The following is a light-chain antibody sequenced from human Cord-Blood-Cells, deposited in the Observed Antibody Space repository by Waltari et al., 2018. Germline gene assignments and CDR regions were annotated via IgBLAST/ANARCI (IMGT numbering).Light chain of an antibody. CDR3: SSYTSSSTVV. CDR1: SSDVGGYNY. CDR2: EVS. V-gene: IGLV2-14*01. J-gene: IGLJ2*01. Sequence: QSALTQPASVSGSPGPSITISCTRTSSDVGGYNYVSWYQQHPGKAPKLMIYEVSNRPSGVSNRFSGSKSGNTASLTISGLQAEDEADYYCSSYTSSSTVVFGGGTKLTVL.